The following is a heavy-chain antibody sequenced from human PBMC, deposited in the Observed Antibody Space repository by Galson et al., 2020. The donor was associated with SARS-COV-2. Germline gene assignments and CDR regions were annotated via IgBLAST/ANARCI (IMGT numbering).Heavy chain of an antibody. CDR2: ISSSGSTI. Sequence: GGSLRLSCAASGFTFSDYYMSWIRQAPGKGLEWVSYISSSGSTIYYADSVKGRFTISRDNAKNSLYLQMNSLRAEDTAVYYCARDTTHTVTTDYYYYYGMDVWGQGTTVTVSS. D-gene: IGHD4-17*01. J-gene: IGHJ6*02. CDR1: GFTFSDYY. V-gene: IGHV3-11*01. CDR3: ARDTTHTVTTDYYYYYGMDV.